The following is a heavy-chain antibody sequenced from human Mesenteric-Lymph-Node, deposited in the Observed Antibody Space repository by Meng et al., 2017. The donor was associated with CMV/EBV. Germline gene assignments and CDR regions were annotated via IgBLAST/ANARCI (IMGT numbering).Heavy chain of an antibody. Sequence: QLQLQESGPGLVKPSETLSLTCTVSVCSISSSSYYWGWIRQTPGKGLEWIGSIYYSGSTNHNPSLKGRVTISLDTSKNQFSLKLSTVTAADTAVYYCARPHYYGSGSSPWFDPWGQGTLVTVSS. D-gene: IGHD3-10*01. CDR2: IYYSGST. CDR3: ARPHYYGSGSSPWFDP. J-gene: IGHJ5*02. CDR1: VCSISSSSYY. V-gene: IGHV4-39*01.